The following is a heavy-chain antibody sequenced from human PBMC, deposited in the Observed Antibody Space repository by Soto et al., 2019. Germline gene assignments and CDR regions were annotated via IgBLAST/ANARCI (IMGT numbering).Heavy chain of an antibody. D-gene: IGHD5-18*01. CDR2: ISGDSFNI. CDR3: ARTGSDSSYDS. J-gene: IGHJ4*02. V-gene: IGHV3-21*01. Sequence: GGSLRLSCAASGFSFNSYSMNWIRQAPGRGLEWVSSISGDSFNIHYADSVRGRFIISRDSAENSVFLQMNSLRVEDTALYYCARTGSDSSYDSWGQGALVTVSS. CDR1: GFSFNSYS.